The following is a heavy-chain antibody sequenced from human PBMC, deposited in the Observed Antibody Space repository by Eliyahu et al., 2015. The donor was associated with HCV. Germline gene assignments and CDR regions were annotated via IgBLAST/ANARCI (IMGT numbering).Heavy chain of an antibody. V-gene: IGHV3-49*03. Sequence: EVQLVESGGGFIQPGRSLRLSCAXSGFTFGDSAINWFRQAPGKGLEWVSFIRSKTYGGTTEYAASVKGRFTISRDDSKNIAYLQMNSLKTEDTALYYCTREKFPAPGGNHAFDIWGQGTMVTASS. D-gene: IGHD6-13*01. CDR2: IRSKTYGGTT. J-gene: IGHJ3*02. CDR3: TREKFPAPGGNHAFDI. CDR1: GFTFGDSA.